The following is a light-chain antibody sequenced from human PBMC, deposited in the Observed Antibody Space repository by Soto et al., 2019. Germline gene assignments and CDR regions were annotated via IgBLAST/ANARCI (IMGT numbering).Light chain of an antibody. J-gene: IGKJ3*01. CDR3: QQYSDFLIS. CDR2: DAS. CDR1: QSISRS. Sequence: DIQMTQSPSTLSASVGDRVTIICRASQSISRSLAWYQQKPGKAPNLLIYDASSLEGGVPSRFSGSGFGTEFTLTITNLQPADFATYYCQQYSDFLISFGPGTTVDFK. V-gene: IGKV1-5*02.